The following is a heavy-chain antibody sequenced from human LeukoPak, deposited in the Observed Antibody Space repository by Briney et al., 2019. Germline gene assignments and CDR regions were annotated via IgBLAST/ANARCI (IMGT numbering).Heavy chain of an antibody. J-gene: IGHJ4*02. Sequence: GGSLRLSCAASGFTFSSYGMHWVRQAPGKGLEWVAVISYDGSNKYYADSVKGRFTISRDNSKNTLFLQMNSLRAEDTAVYHCAKDTSTYATSWSDYWGQGTLVTVSS. CDR1: GFTFSSYG. CDR3: AKDTSTYATSWSDY. V-gene: IGHV3-30*18. CDR2: ISYDGSNK. D-gene: IGHD2-2*01.